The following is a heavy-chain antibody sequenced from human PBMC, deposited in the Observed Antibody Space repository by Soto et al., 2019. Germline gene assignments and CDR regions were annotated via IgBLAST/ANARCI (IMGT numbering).Heavy chain of an antibody. CDR3: AFPRGYSYGYLAYYYGMDV. CDR1: GFTFSSYG. V-gene: IGHV3-30*03. CDR2: ISYDGSNK. D-gene: IGHD5-18*01. Sequence: VQLVESGGGVVQPGRSLRLSCAASGFTFSSYGMHWVRQAPGKGLEWVAVISYDGSNKYYADSVKGRFTISRDNSKNTLYLQMNSLRAEDTAVYYCAFPRGYSYGYLAYYYGMDVWGQGTTVTVSS. J-gene: IGHJ6*02.